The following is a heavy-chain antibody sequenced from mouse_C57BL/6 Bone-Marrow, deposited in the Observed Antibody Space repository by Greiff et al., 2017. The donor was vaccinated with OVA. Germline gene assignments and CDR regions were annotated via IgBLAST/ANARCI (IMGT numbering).Heavy chain of an antibody. V-gene: IGHV10-1*01. J-gene: IGHJ1*03. CDR3: VRHYVYWYFDV. CDR2: IRSKSNNYAT. CDR1: GFSFNTYA. Sequence: VKLMESGGGLVQPKGSLKLSCAASGFSFNTYAMNWVRQAPGKGLEWVARIRSKSNNYATYYADSVKDRFTISRDDSESMLYLQMNNLKTEDTAMYYCVRHYVYWYFDVWGTGTTVTVSS.